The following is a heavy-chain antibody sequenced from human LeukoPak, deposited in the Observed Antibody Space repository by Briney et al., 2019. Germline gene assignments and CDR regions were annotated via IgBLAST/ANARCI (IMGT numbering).Heavy chain of an antibody. V-gene: IGHV1-46*01. Sequence: GASVKVSCKASGYTFTNYYMHWVRQAPGQGLEWMGIINPSGGSTSYAQKFQGRVTMTRDTSTSTVYMELSSLRSEDTAVYYCARDLNPGIAASEDAFDIWGQGTMVTVSS. D-gene: IGHD6-13*01. CDR3: ARDLNPGIAASEDAFDI. CDR2: INPSGGST. J-gene: IGHJ3*02. CDR1: GYTFTNYY.